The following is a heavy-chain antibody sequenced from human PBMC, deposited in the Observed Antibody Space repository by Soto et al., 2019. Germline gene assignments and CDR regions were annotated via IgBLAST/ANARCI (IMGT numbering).Heavy chain of an antibody. CDR1: GFTFSSYD. CDR3: ARTDSSGWYYFDY. V-gene: IGHV3-13*05. J-gene: IGHJ4*02. D-gene: IGHD6-19*01. CDR2: IGTAGDP. Sequence: GGSLRLSCAASGFTFSSYDMHWVRQATGKGLEWVSAIGTAGDPYYPGSVKGRFTISRENAKNSLYLQMNSLRAGDTAVYYCARTDSSGWYYFDYWGQGTLVTVSS.